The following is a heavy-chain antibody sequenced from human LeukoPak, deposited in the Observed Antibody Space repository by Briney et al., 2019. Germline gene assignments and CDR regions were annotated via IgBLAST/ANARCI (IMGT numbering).Heavy chain of an antibody. Sequence: SETLSLTCTVSGGSVSSGSYYWSWIRQPPGKGLEWIGYIYYSGSTNYNPSLKSRVTISVDTSKNQFSLKLGSVTAADTAVYYCARAPGDAIFGVENYYYYGMDVWGQGTTVTVSS. V-gene: IGHV4-61*01. CDR3: ARAPGDAIFGVENYYYYGMDV. CDR2: IYYSGST. J-gene: IGHJ6*02. D-gene: IGHD3-3*01. CDR1: GGSVSSGSYY.